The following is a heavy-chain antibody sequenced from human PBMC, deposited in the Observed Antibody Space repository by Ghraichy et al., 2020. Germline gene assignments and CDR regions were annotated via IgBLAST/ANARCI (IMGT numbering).Heavy chain of an antibody. D-gene: IGHD6-13*01. Sequence: GGSLRLSCAASGFTFSSYAMSWVRQAPGKGLEWVSAISGSGGSTYYADSVKGRFTISRDNSKNTLYLQMNSLRAEDTAVYYCARYSSSWYLMSHFDYWGQGTLVTVSS. CDR2: ISGSGGST. CDR3: ARYSSSWYLMSHFDY. V-gene: IGHV3-23*01. J-gene: IGHJ4*02. CDR1: GFTFSSYA.